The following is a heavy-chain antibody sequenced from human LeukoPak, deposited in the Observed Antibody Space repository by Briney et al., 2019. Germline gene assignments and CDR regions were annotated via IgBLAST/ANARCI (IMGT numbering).Heavy chain of an antibody. V-gene: IGHV1-69*05. J-gene: IGHJ4*02. CDR2: IIPIFGTA. CDR1: GGTFSSYT. Sequence: SVKVSCKASGGTFSSYTISWVRQAPGQGLEWMGRIIPIFGTANYAQKFQGRVTITTDESTSTAYMELSSLRSEDTAVYYCARETQDVHYRPFLEWLGTLFYWGQGTLVTVSS. CDR3: ARETQDVHYRPFLEWLGTLFY. D-gene: IGHD3-3*01.